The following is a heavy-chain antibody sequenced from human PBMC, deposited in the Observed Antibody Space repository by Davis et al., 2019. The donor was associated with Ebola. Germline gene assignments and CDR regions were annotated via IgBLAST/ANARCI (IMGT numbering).Heavy chain of an antibody. CDR3: ARDLGYCSGGSCYHYGMDV. D-gene: IGHD2-15*01. CDR2: MNPYSGNT. CDR1: GYTFTTFG. J-gene: IGHJ6*02. Sequence: ASVKVSCKASGYTFTTFGISWVRQAPGQGLEWMGGMNPYSGNTNYAQKLQGRVTVTTDTSTSTAYMELRSLRSDDTAVYYCARDLGYCSGGSCYHYGMDVWGQGTTVTVSS. V-gene: IGHV1-18*01.